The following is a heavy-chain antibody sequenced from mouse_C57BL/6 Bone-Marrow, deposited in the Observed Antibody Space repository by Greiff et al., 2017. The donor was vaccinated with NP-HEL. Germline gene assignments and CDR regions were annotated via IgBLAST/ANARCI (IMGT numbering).Heavy chain of an antibody. CDR2: IRNKANGYTT. V-gene: IGHV7-3*01. CDR1: GFTFTDYY. D-gene: IGHD4-1*01. J-gene: IGHJ2*01. CDR3: ARGPNWGFDY. Sequence: EVKLMESGGGLVQPGGSLSLSCAASGFTFTDYYMSWVRQPPGKALEWLGFIRNKANGYTTEYSASVKGRFTISRDNSQSILYLQMNALRAEDSATYYCARGPNWGFDYWGQGTTLTVSS.